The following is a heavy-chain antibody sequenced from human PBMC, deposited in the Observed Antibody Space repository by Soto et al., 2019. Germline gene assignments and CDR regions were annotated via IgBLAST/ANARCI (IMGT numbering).Heavy chain of an antibody. CDR3: ASASGYYYGVDY. CDR2: IYHSGST. V-gene: IGHV4-30-2*01. J-gene: IGHJ4*02. Sequence: TRCFSCSVSGSSISSVGYSWRWIRQPAGKGIEWIGYIYHSGSTYYNTSLKSRVTISVDRSKNHLSLKLSSGTAAATAVHYCASASGYYYGVDYWGQGTPVTVSS. D-gene: IGHD3-22*01. CDR1: GSSISSVGYS.